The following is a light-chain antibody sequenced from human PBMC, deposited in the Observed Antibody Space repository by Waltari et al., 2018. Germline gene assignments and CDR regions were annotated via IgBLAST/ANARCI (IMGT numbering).Light chain of an antibody. V-gene: IGLV1-40*01. Sequence: QRVTISCSGSTSHIGAGHDVHWYQHLPGTAPKLLIYGNNNRPSGVPDRFSGSKSGTSASLAITGLQADDEADYFCQSFDNMLSGGVVFGGGTKLAVL. CDR3: QSFDNMLSGGVV. CDR2: GNN. CDR1: TSHIGAGHD. J-gene: IGLJ2*01.